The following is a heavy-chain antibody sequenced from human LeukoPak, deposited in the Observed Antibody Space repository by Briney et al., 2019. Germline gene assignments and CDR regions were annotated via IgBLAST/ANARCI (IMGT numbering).Heavy chain of an antibody. Sequence: PGGSLRLSCAASGFTFSSYAMSWVRQAPGKGLECISGFSGSGGSTYYADSVKGRFTISRDNSKNTLYLQMNSLRAEDTAVYYCARDVAYSSSWVGEEPSNYYYYMDVWGKGTTVTISS. V-gene: IGHV3-23*01. CDR1: GFTFSSYA. CDR3: ARDVAYSSSWVGEEPSNYYYYMDV. D-gene: IGHD6-13*01. CDR2: FSGSGGST. J-gene: IGHJ6*03.